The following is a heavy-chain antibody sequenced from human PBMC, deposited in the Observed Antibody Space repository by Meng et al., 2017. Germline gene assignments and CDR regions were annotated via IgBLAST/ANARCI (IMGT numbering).Heavy chain of an antibody. V-gene: IGHV4-31*03. CDR3: ARGDYDGLAY. J-gene: IGHJ4*02. Sequence: VQLQXXGPGLGXXSQTXXLTCTVSGGSINSDDYYWSWIRQHPGEGLXXIGFIYYSXXTYYNXXXKSRXXXSVDTXXNQFXLXXXSVXXADTXXXXCARGDYDGLAYWGQGTLVTVSS. CDR2: IYYSXXT. D-gene: IGHD4-17*01. CDR1: GGSINSDDYY.